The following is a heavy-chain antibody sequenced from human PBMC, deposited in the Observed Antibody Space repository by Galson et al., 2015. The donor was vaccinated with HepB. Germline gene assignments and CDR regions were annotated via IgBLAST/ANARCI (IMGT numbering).Heavy chain of an antibody. CDR2: ISAYNGNT. CDR1: GYTFTSYG. D-gene: IGHD6-19*01. Sequence: SVKVSCKASGYTFTSYGISWVRQAPGQGLEWMGWISAYNGNTNYAQKLQGRVTMTTDASTSTAYMELRSLRSDDTAVYYCARYKWLVPQFDYWGQGTLVTVSS. CDR3: ARYKWLVPQFDY. V-gene: IGHV1-18*01. J-gene: IGHJ4*02.